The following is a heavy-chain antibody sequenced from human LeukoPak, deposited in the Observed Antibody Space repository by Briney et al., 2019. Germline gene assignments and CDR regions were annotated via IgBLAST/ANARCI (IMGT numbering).Heavy chain of an antibody. Sequence: ASVKVSCKASGYTFTGYYMHWVRQAPGQGLGWMGWINPNSGGTNYAQKFQGRVTMTRDTSISTAYMELSRLRSDDTAVYYCASRIAAALYYYGMDVWGQGTTVTVSS. CDR2: INPNSGGT. CDR1: GYTFTGYY. V-gene: IGHV1-2*02. D-gene: IGHD6-13*01. CDR3: ASRIAAALYYYGMDV. J-gene: IGHJ6*02.